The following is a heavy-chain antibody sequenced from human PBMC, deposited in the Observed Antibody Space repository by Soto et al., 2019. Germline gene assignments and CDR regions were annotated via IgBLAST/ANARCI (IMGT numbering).Heavy chain of an antibody. Sequence: GGSLRLSCAASGFTFSSYNMNWVRQAPGKGLEWVSYISSSSSYTNYADSVKGRFTISRDNAKNSLYLQMNSLRAEDTAVYYCARAPYYYDSSGYWAYWGQGTLVTVSS. D-gene: IGHD3-22*01. CDR2: ISSSSSYT. J-gene: IGHJ4*02. V-gene: IGHV3-21*05. CDR3: ARAPYYYDSSGYWAY. CDR1: GFTFSSYN.